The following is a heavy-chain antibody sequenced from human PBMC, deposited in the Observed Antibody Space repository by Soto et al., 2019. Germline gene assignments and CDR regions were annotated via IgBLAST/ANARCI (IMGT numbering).Heavy chain of an antibody. Sequence: EVQLVESGGGLVQPGGSLRLSCAASGFTVSSNYMSWVRQAPGKGLEWVSVIYSGGSAYYADSVKGRFTISRDNSRYTLYLQMNSLGAVDTAWYYFARHGYSYGGGYFDYWGQGTLVTVSS. CDR2: IYSGGSA. CDR3: ARHGYSYGGGYFDY. V-gene: IGHV3-66*04. D-gene: IGHD5-18*01. CDR1: GFTVSSNY. J-gene: IGHJ4*02.